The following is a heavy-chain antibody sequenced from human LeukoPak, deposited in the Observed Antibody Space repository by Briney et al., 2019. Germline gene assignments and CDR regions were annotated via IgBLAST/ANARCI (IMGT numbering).Heavy chain of an antibody. Sequence: GGSLRLSCAASGFTFSDYYMSWIRQAPGKGLEWISFISSSGSTIYYADSVMGRFTISRDNAENSLYLQMNSLRAEDTAVYYCARGGYTSGYIDYWGQGTLLTVSS. CDR2: ISSSGSTI. CDR3: ARGGYTSGYIDY. J-gene: IGHJ4*02. D-gene: IGHD5-12*01. CDR1: GFTFSDYY. V-gene: IGHV3-11*01.